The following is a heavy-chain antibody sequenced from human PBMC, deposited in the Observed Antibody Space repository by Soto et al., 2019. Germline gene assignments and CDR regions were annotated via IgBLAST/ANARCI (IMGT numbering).Heavy chain of an antibody. CDR3: AKDTMTTVTLFDY. CDR1: GGTFSSYT. Sequence: SVKVSCKASGGTFSSYTISWARQAPGQGLEWMGRIIPILGIANYAQKFQGRVTITADKSTSTAYMELSSLRSEDTAVYYCAKDTMTTVTLFDYWGQGTLVTVSS. D-gene: IGHD4-17*01. J-gene: IGHJ4*02. V-gene: IGHV1-69*04. CDR2: IIPILGIA.